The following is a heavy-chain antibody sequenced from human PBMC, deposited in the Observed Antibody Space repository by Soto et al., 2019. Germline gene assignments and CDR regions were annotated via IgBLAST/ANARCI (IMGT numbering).Heavy chain of an antibody. V-gene: IGHV1-8*01. CDR1: GYTFTSYD. D-gene: IGHD2-15*01. J-gene: IGHJ6*03. CDR2: MNPNSGNT. Sequence: ASVKVSCKASGYTFTSYDINWVRQATGQGLEWMGWMNPNSGNTGYAQKFQGRVTMTRNTSISTAYMELSSLRSEDTAVYYCARGPYCSGGSCYYYYYYYMDVWGKGTTVTVSS. CDR3: ARGPYCSGGSCYYYYYYYMDV.